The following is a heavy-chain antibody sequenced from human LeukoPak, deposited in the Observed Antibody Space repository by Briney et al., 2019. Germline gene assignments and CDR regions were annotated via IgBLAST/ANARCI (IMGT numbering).Heavy chain of an antibody. V-gene: IGHV3-21*01. J-gene: IGHJ4*02. CDR1: GLTFSSYS. CDR2: ISSSSSYI. D-gene: IGHD3-3*01. Sequence: GGSLRLSCAASGLTFSSYSMNWVRQAPGKGLEWVSSISSSSSYIYYADSVKGRFTISRDNAKNSLYLQMNSLRAEDTAVYYCARDLTPYDFWTDNYFDYWGQGTLVTVSS. CDR3: ARDLTPYDFWTDNYFDY.